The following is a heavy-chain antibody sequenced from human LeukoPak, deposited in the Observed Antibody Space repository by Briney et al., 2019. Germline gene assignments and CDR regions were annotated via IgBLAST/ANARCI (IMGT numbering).Heavy chain of an antibody. Sequence: GGSLRLSCAASGFTFTGYSMNWVRQAPEKGLEWVATISGSGGGTYYADSVKGRFTISRDDSKNTLYLQMNSLRAEDTAVYYCAKDLGRYRNNYFDYWGQGTLVTVSS. D-gene: IGHD1-26*01. CDR3: AKDLGRYRNNYFDY. J-gene: IGHJ4*02. CDR1: GFTFTGYS. CDR2: ISGSGGGT. V-gene: IGHV3-23*01.